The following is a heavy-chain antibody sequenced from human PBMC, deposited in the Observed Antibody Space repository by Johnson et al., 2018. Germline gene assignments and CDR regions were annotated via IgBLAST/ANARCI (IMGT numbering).Heavy chain of an antibody. CDR2: IYPGDSDT. CDR1: GYSFTSYW. Sequence: VQLVQSGAEVKKXGESLKIXCKGSGYSFTSYWIGWVRQMHGKGLEWMGIIYPGDSDTRYSPAFQGQVTISADKSISTAYLQWSSLKASDTAMYYCASAPYYYDSSGYYYGYFQHWGQGTLVTVSS. CDR3: ASAPYYYDSSGYYYGYFQH. D-gene: IGHD3-22*01. V-gene: IGHV5-51*01. J-gene: IGHJ1*01.